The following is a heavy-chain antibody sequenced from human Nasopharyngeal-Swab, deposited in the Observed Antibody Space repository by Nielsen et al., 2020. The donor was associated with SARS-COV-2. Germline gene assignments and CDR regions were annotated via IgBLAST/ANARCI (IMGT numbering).Heavy chain of an antibody. D-gene: IGHD3-3*01. CDR2: IYYSGST. CDR1: GGSISSSSYY. V-gene: IGHV4-39*01. J-gene: IGHJ6*02. CDR3: ARNYDFWSGPPYYYYGMDV. Sequence: LRLSCTVSGGSISSSSYYWGWIRQPPGKGLEWIGSIYYSGSTYYNPSLKSRVTISVDTSKNQFSLKLSSVTAADTAVYYCARNYDFWSGPPYYYYGMDVWGQGTTVTVSS.